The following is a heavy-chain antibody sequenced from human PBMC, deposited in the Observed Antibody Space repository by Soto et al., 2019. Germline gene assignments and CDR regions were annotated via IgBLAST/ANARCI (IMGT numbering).Heavy chain of an antibody. CDR3: ARDKITGLFDC. Sequence: QVQLQQWGAGLLKPSETLSLTCAVYGGSFSGYYWTWIRQPPGTGLEWIGEINHSGSTNYNPSLKXXVTIPVDTSKYQFSLKLTSVTAADTAVYYCARDKITGLFDCWGQGTLVTVSS. CDR1: GGSFSGYY. D-gene: IGHD2-8*02. CDR2: INHSGST. J-gene: IGHJ4*02. V-gene: IGHV4-34*01.